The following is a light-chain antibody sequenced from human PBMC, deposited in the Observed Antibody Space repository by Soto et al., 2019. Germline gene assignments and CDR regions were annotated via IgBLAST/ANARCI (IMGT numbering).Light chain of an antibody. CDR1: QFISSN. CDR3: QQYDGWPRT. J-gene: IGKJ1*01. CDR2: GAS. V-gene: IGKV3-15*01. Sequence: EIVTTQSPATLSVSPGERATLSCRASQFISSNLVWYQQKLGQAPRLLIYGASTRATGVPARFSGSGSGTEFTLTITSLQSEDVAAYYCQQYDGWPRTFGQGTKVEIK.